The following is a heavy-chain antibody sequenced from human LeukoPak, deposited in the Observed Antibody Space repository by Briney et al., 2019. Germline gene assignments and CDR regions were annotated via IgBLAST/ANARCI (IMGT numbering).Heavy chain of an antibody. CDR1: GGTFSSYA. Sequence: ASVKVSCKASGGTFSSYAISWVRQAPGQGLEWMGGIIPIFGTANYAQKFQGRVTITADESTSTAYMELSSLRSEDTTVYYCARDISGWFDPWGQGTLVTVSS. CDR2: IIPIFGTA. CDR3: ARDISGWFDP. D-gene: IGHD3-10*01. V-gene: IGHV1-69*13. J-gene: IGHJ5*02.